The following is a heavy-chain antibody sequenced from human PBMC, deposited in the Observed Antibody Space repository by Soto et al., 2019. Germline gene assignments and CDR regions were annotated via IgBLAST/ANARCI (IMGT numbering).Heavy chain of an antibody. CDR2: IYHSGST. J-gene: IGHJ5*02. CDR1: GGSISSGGYS. Sequence: PSETLSLTCAVSGGSISSGGYSWSWIRQPPGKGLEWIGYIYHSGSTYYNPSLKSRVTISVDRSKNQFSLKLSSVTAADTAVYYCARRLQWPYNWFDPWGQGTLVTVSS. V-gene: IGHV4-30-2*01. D-gene: IGHD4-4*01. CDR3: ARRLQWPYNWFDP.